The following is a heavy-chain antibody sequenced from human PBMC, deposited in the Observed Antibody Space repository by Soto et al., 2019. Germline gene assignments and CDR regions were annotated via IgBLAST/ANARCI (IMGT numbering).Heavy chain of an antibody. V-gene: IGHV1-46*01. CDR3: ARELAGLTSVLYYYGMDV. CDR1: GYTFTSYY. J-gene: IGHJ6*02. CDR2: INPSGGST. Sequence: QVQLVQSGAEVKKPGASVKVSCKASGYTFTSYYMHWVRQAPGQGLEWMGTINPSGGSTGYAQKFQGRVTMTSDTSTSTVYMEVSSLRSEDTAVYYCARELAGLTSVLYYYGMDVWGQGTTVTVSS. D-gene: IGHD4-4*01.